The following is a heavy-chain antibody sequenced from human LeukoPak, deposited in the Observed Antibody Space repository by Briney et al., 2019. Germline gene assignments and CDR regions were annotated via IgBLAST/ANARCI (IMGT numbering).Heavy chain of an antibody. CDR1: DYSVSSGYY. CDR2: IYDSGSI. V-gene: IGHV4-38-2*02. CDR3: ARASYLQIFDY. D-gene: IGHD2-2*01. J-gene: IGHJ4*02. Sequence: SETLSLTCTVSDYSVSSGYYWGWIRQTPGKGLEWIGSIYDSGSIFYNPSLKSRVTISVDTSKNQFSLKLSSVTAADTAVYYCARASYLQIFDYWGQGTLVTVSS.